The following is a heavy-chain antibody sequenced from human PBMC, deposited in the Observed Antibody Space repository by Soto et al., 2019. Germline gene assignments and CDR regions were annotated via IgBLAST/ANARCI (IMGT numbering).Heavy chain of an antibody. CDR2: ISYDGSNK. D-gene: IGHD6-19*01. CDR3: ARGIGGWYRPGFDY. CDR1: GFTFSSYA. V-gene: IGHV3-30-3*01. Sequence: QVQLVESGGGVVQPGRSLRLSCAASGFTFSSYAMHWVRQAPGKGLEWVAVISYDGSNKYYADSVKGRFTISRDNSKNTLYLQMNSLRAEDTAVYYCARGIGGWYRPGFDYWGQGTLVTVSS. J-gene: IGHJ4*02.